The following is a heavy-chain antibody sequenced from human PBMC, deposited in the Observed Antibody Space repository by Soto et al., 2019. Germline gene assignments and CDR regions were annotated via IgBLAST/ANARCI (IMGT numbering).Heavy chain of an antibody. D-gene: IGHD2-15*01. CDR1: GGTFSSYT. J-gene: IGHJ4*02. CDR2: IIPILGIA. V-gene: IGHV1-69*02. CDR3: ATGLIHLLPGTRWLDY. Sequence: SVKVSCKASGGTFSSYTISWVRQAPGQGLEWMGRIIPILGIANYAQKFQGRVTITADKSTSTAYMELSSLRSEDTAVYYCATGLIHLLPGTRWLDYWGQGTLVTVSS.